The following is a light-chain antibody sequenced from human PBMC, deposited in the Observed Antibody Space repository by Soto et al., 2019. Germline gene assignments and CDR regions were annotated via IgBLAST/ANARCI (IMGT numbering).Light chain of an antibody. CDR2: ETS. CDR1: QSVGSY. CDR3: QQSNKWPLT. V-gene: IGKV3-15*01. J-gene: IGKJ2*01. Sequence: EILMTQSPATLSVCPGDRVVLSCGASQSVGSYLAWYQQKPGQPPRLLIYETSTRATGVPARFSGSGSGTEFALTISGLQSEDFAVYYCQQSNKWPLTFGQGTKLEIK.